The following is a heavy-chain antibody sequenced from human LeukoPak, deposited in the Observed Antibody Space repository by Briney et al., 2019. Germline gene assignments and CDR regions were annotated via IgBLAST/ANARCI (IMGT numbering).Heavy chain of an antibody. CDR2: MNPNSGNT. CDR3: ARAPRITRVRGVIYWFDP. Sequence: ASVKVSCKASGYTFTSYDINWVRQATGQGLEWMGWMNPNSGNTGYAQKFQGRVTITRNTSISTAYMELSSLRSEDTAVYYCARAPRITRVRGVIYWFDPWGKGTLVTVS. CDR1: GYTFTSYD. D-gene: IGHD3-10*01. J-gene: IGHJ5*02. V-gene: IGHV1-8*03.